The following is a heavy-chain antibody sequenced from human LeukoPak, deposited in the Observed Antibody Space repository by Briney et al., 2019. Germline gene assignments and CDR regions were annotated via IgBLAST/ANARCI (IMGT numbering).Heavy chain of an antibody. J-gene: IGHJ4*02. CDR1: GGSISSSSYY. V-gene: IGHV4-39*01. CDR3: ARSVYGRITMVRGARPFDY. Sequence: PSETLSLTCTVSGGSISSSSYYWGWIRQPPGKGLEWIGSIYYSGSTYYNPSLKSRVTISVDTSKNQFSLKLSSVTAADTAVYYCARSVYGRITMVRGARPFDYWGQGTLVTVSS. CDR2: IYYSGST. D-gene: IGHD3-10*01.